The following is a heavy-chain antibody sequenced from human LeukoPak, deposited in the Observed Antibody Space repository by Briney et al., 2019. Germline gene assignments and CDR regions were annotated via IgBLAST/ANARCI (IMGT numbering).Heavy chain of an antibody. Sequence: GASVKVSCKASGYTFTGYYMHWVRQAPGQGLEWMGWISAYNGNTNYAQKLQGRVTMTTDTSTSTAYMELRSLRSDDTAVYYCARDRVLLWFGELPHFDYWGQGTLVTVSS. CDR2: ISAYNGNT. J-gene: IGHJ4*02. CDR1: GYTFTGYY. D-gene: IGHD3-10*01. CDR3: ARDRVLLWFGELPHFDY. V-gene: IGHV1-18*04.